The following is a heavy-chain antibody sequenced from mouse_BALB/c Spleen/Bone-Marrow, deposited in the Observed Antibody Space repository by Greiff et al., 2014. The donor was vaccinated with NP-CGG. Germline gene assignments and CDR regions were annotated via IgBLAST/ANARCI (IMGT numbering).Heavy chain of an antibody. CDR2: IYPGNGNT. Sequence: QVQLQQSGAELARPGAPVKLSCKASGYTFTDYYINWVRRRTGQGLEWIGEIYPGNGNTYYNEKFKGKATLTADKSSSTAYMQLSSLTSEDSAVYFCARGGYYRYDGFAYLGQGTLVTVSA. CDR3: ARGGYYRYDGFAY. D-gene: IGHD2-14*01. V-gene: IGHV1-77*01. CDR1: GYTFTDYY. J-gene: IGHJ3*01.